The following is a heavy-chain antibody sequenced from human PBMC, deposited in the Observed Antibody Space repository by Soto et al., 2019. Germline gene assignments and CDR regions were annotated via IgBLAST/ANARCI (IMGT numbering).Heavy chain of an antibody. Sequence: PGGSLRLSCAASGFTFSSYSMNWVRQAPGKGLEWVSYISSSSSTIYYADSVKGRFTISRDNAKNSLYLQMNSLRDEDTAVYYCARGPTRIAVAGRFDYWGQGTLVTVSS. CDR2: ISSSSSTI. V-gene: IGHV3-48*02. CDR3: ARGPTRIAVAGRFDY. J-gene: IGHJ4*02. CDR1: GFTFSSYS. D-gene: IGHD6-19*01.